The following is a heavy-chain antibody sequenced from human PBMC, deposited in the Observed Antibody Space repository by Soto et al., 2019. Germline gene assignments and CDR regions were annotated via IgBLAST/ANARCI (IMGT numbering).Heavy chain of an antibody. CDR3: ARGNHYYGSGSYYYYYGMDV. V-gene: IGHV4-30-4*01. Sequence: PSETLSLTCTVSGGSISSGDYYWSWIRQPPGKGLEWIGYIYYSGSTYYNPSLKSRVTISVDTSKNQFSLKLSSVTAADTAVYYCARGNHYYGSGSYYYYYGMDVWGQGTTVT. CDR1: GGSISSGDYY. J-gene: IGHJ6*02. D-gene: IGHD3-10*01. CDR2: IYYSGST.